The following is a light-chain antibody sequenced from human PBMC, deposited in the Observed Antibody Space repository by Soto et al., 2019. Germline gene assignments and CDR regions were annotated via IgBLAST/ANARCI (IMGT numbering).Light chain of an antibody. CDR1: QSVSSSH. CDR2: GAS. CDR3: QLYGSSPLYI. Sequence: EIVLTQSPGTLSLSPGERATVSCRASQSVSSSHLAWYQQKSGQAPGLLIYGASSRATGIPDRFSGSGSGTDFTLTISRLEPEDFAVYYCQLYGSSPLYIFGQGTNLEIK. J-gene: IGKJ2*01. V-gene: IGKV3-20*01.